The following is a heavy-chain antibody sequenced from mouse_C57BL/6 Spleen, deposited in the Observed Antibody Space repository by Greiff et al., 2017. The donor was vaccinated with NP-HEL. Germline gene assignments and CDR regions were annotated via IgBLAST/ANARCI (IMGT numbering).Heavy chain of an antibody. CDR3: ARGIYYGSRGYFDV. J-gene: IGHJ1*03. CDR2: IDPSDSET. V-gene: IGHV1-52*01. CDR1: GYTFTSYW. Sequence: QVQLKESGAELVRPGSSVKLSCKASGYTFTSYWMHWVKQRPIQGLEWIGNIDPSDSETHYNQKFKDKATLTVDKSSSTAYMQLSSLTSEDSAVYYCARGIYYGSRGYFDVWGTGTTVTVSS. D-gene: IGHD1-1*01.